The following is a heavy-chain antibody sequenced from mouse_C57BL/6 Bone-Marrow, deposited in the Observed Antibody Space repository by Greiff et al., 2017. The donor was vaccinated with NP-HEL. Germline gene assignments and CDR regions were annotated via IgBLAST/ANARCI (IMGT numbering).Heavy chain of an antibody. CDR1: GYTFTDYY. V-gene: IGHV1-26*01. D-gene: IGHD4-1*01. CDR2: INPNNGGT. CDR3: ARWWGLGLDY. J-gene: IGHJ2*01. Sequence: EVQLQQSGPELVKPGASVKISCKASGYTFTDYYMNWVKQSHGKSLEWIGDINPNNGGTSYNQKFKGKATLTVDKSSSTAYMELRSLTSEDSAVYYCARWWGLGLDYWGQGTTLTVSS.